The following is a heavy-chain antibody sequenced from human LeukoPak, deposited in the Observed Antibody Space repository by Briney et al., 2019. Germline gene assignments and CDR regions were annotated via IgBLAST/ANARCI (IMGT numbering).Heavy chain of an antibody. J-gene: IGHJ5*02. D-gene: IGHD4-17*01. Sequence: PTATLSLTCTVSGGSISSYYWSWIRQPPGKGLEWIGYIYYSGSTNYNPSLKSRVTISVDTSKNQFSLKLRSVTAADTAVYYCASVNYGDYDDGDLNWFDPWGQGTLVTLSA. V-gene: IGHV4-59*08. CDR3: ASVNYGDYDDGDLNWFDP. CDR1: GGSISSYY. CDR2: IYYSGST.